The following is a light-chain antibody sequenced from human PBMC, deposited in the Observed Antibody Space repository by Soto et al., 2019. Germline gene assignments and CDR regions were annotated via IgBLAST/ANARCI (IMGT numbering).Light chain of an antibody. CDR1: SSDVGSYNL. CDR2: EGS. Sequence: QSVLTQLASVSGSPGQSITISCTGTSSDVGSYNLVSWYQQHPGKAPKLMIYEGSKRPSGVSNRFSGSKSGNTASLTISGLQAEDEGDYYCCSYAGSSTFVVFGGGTKLTVL. V-gene: IGLV2-23*03. J-gene: IGLJ2*01. CDR3: CSYAGSSTFVV.